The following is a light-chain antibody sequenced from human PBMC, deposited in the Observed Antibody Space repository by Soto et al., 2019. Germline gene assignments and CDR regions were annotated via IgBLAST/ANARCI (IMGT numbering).Light chain of an antibody. CDR2: SNN. CDR3: QAYDDSLTAFV. CDR1: RSSIGSNT. Sequence: QSVLTQPPSASGTPGQRVTISCSGSRSSIGSNTVNWYQHLPGTAPKLLIYSNNHRPSGVPDRFSASKTGASASLAISGLQSEDEGDYYCQAYDDSLTAFVFGGGTQLTVL. V-gene: IGLV1-44*01. J-gene: IGLJ3*02.